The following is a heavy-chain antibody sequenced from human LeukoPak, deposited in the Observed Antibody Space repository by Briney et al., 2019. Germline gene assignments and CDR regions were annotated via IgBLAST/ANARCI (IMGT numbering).Heavy chain of an antibody. D-gene: IGHD3-22*01. J-gene: IGHJ4*02. V-gene: IGHV4-34*01. CDR2: INHSGST. Sequence: SETLSLTCAVYGEPFSGYYWSWIRQPPGKGLEWIGEINHSGSTNYNPSLKSRVTISVDTSKNQFSLKLSSVTAADTAVYYCARQPTWYYYDSSGYYRNYFDYWGQGTLVTVSS. CDR1: GEPFSGYY. CDR3: ARQPTWYYYDSSGYYRNYFDY.